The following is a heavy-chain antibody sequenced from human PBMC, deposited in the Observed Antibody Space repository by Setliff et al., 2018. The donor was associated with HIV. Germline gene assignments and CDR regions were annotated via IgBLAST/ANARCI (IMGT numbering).Heavy chain of an antibody. CDR3: ARGTTLNVVPDAFDI. Sequence: LSLTCTVTGYSISSGYYWAWIRQPPGKGLGWIGYIYHAGNTYYNPSLKSRVTISVDTSKNQISLRLNSLTAADTAVYYCARGTTLNVVPDAFDIWGQGTMVTVSS. D-gene: IGHD4-17*01. V-gene: IGHV4-38-2*02. CDR1: GYSISSGYY. J-gene: IGHJ3*02. CDR2: IYHAGNT.